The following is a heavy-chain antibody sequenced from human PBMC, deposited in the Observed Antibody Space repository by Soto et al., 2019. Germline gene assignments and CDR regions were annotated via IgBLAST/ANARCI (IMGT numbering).Heavy chain of an antibody. Sequence: QVQLVQSGAEVKKPGSSVKVSCKASGGTFSSYAISWVRQAPGQGLEWMGGIIPIFGTANYAQKFQGRVTITADKATSTAYMELSSLRSEDTAVYYCARINCSSTSCYTSYGMDVWGQGPTVTVSS. J-gene: IGHJ6*02. D-gene: IGHD2-2*02. V-gene: IGHV1-69*06. CDR1: GGTFSSYA. CDR2: IIPIFGTA. CDR3: ARINCSSTSCYTSYGMDV.